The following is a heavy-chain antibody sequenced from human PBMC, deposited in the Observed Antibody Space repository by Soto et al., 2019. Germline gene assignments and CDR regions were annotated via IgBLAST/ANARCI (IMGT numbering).Heavy chain of an antibody. Sequence: EVQLVESGGGLVQPGGVLRLSFSVSGFTFSSFWMHWVRQAPGEGLVWVSRINTDGSSTSYADSVKGRFTISRDNAKNTLYLQMNSLRVEDTAMYYCAKRGVDTFGLSYWGQGTLVTVSS. CDR2: INTDGSST. CDR3: AKRGVDTFGLSY. J-gene: IGHJ4*02. D-gene: IGHD3-10*01. CDR1: GFTFSSFW. V-gene: IGHV3-74*01.